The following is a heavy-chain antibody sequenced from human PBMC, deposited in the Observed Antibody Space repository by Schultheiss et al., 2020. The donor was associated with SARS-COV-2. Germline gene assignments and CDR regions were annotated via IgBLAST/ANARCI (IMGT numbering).Heavy chain of an antibody. J-gene: IGHJ4*02. CDR2: ISGSGGST. V-gene: IGHV3-23*01. Sequence: GGSLRLSCAASGFTFSSYAMSWVRQAPGKGLEWVSAISGSGGSTYYADSVKGRFTISRDNAKNSLYLQMNSLRAEDTAVYYCARDCSSSSGCFDCWGQGTLVTVSS. D-gene: IGHD6-6*01. CDR1: GFTFSSYA. CDR3: ARDCSSSSGCFDC.